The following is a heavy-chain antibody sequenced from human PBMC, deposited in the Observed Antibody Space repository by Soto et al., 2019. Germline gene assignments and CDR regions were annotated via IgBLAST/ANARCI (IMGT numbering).Heavy chain of an antibody. V-gene: IGHV4-59*01. Sequence: SETLSLTCTVSGGSISSYYWSWIRQPPGKGLEWIGYIYYSGSTNYNPSLKSRVTISVDTSKNQFSLKLSSVTAADTAVYYCARDPRRYSYGYHWFDPWGQGTMVTVYS. J-gene: IGHJ5*02. CDR2: IYYSGST. CDR3: ARDPRRYSYGYHWFDP. CDR1: GGSISSYY. D-gene: IGHD5-18*01.